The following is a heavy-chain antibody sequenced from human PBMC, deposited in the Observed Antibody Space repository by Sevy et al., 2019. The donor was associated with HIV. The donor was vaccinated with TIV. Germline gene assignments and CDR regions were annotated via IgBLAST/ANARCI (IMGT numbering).Heavy chain of an antibody. CDR2: ISRTSTTT. CDR1: GFTFSTYS. CDR3: AREAYYYDSREENWFDP. Sequence: GGSLRLSCKASGFTFSTYSMHWVRQAPGKGLEWVSSISRTSTTTYYGDSAKGRFTISRDKAKNSLFLQMNSLRDEVTAVYYCAREAYYYDSREENWFDPWGQGTLVTVSS. D-gene: IGHD3-22*01. V-gene: IGHV3-48*02. J-gene: IGHJ5*02.